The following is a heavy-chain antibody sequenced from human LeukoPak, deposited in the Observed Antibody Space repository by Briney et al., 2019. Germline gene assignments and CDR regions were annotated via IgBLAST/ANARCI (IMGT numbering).Heavy chain of an antibody. CDR3: ASGPYDSSGHYYSFDY. Sequence: SETLSLTCAVSGGSISSGGYSWSWIRQPPGKGLEWIGYIYHSGSTYYNPSLKSRVTISVDRSKNQFSLKLSSVTAADTAVYYCASGPYDSSGHYYSFDYWGQGTLVTVSS. D-gene: IGHD3-22*01. J-gene: IGHJ4*02. CDR1: GGSISSGGYS. CDR2: IYHSGST. V-gene: IGHV4-30-2*01.